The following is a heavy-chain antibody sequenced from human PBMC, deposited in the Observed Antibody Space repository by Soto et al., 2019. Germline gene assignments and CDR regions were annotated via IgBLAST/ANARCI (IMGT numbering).Heavy chain of an antibody. Sequence: PSETLSLTCTVSGGSISSGNYYWSWIRQPPGKGLEWIGFISYSGSAYYNPSLKSRVTISVDTSKNQFSLKLSSVTAADTAVYYCARDRLGYYDSSGYREFDYWGQGTLVTVSS. J-gene: IGHJ4*02. CDR1: GGSISSGNYY. CDR3: ARDRLGYYDSSGYREFDY. V-gene: IGHV4-30-4*01. CDR2: ISYSGSA. D-gene: IGHD3-22*01.